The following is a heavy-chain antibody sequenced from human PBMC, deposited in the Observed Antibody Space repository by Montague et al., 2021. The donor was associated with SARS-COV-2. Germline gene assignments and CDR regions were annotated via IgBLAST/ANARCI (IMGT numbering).Heavy chain of an antibody. CDR1: GGSFSSCSYY. D-gene: IGHD3-9*01. V-gene: IGHV4-39*01. J-gene: IGHJ3*01. Sequence: SETLSLTCTVSGGSFSSCSYYWSWIRQPPGKGLDWIGSIYDSGKXDYNPSLQSRATILADTSKNQFSLQLGSVTAADTAVYYCAKTQPYYDPLTGNPFAVWGKGTMVTVSS. CDR2: IYDSGKX. CDR3: AKTQPYYDPLTGNPFAV.